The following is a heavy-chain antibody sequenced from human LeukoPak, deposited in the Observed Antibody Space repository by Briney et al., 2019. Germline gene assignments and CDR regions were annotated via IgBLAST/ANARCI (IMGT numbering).Heavy chain of an antibody. J-gene: IGHJ4*02. D-gene: IGHD1-1*01. CDR3: AKVRTGHYFDY. V-gene: IGHV3-23*01. Sequence: GGSLRLSCAASGFTFSNYAMSWVRQAPGKGLGWVSSISGTGGSTYYADSVKGRSTISRDNSNNTLFLQMNSLRAEDTAVYYCAKVRTGHYFDYWGQGTLVTVSS. CDR1: GFTFSNYA. CDR2: ISGTGGST.